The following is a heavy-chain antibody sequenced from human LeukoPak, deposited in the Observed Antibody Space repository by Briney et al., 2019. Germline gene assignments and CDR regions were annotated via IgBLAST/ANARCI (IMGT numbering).Heavy chain of an antibody. V-gene: IGHV4-59*01. D-gene: IGHD7-27*01. Sequence: PSETLSLTCTVSGGSISSYYWSWIRQPPGEGLEWIGYIYYSGSTNYNPSLKSRVTISVDTSKNQFSLKLSSVTAADTAVYYCAREGAVTGETFFDYWGQGTLVTVSS. J-gene: IGHJ4*02. CDR3: AREGAVTGETFFDY. CDR2: IYYSGST. CDR1: GGSISSYY.